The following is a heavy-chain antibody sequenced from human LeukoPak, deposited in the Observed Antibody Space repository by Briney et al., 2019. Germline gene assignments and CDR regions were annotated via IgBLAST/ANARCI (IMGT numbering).Heavy chain of an antibody. J-gene: IGHJ5*02. Sequence: GGSLRLSCAASGFNFSSYAMTWVRQAPGKGLEWVSAIGGSGGSSYYADSVKGRFTISRDNSKNTLYLQMNSLRAGDTAVYYCAKDRISVAAPYNWFDPWGQGTLVTVSS. CDR2: IGGSGGSS. CDR1: GFNFSSYA. CDR3: AKDRISVAAPYNWFDP. D-gene: IGHD2-15*01. V-gene: IGHV3-23*01.